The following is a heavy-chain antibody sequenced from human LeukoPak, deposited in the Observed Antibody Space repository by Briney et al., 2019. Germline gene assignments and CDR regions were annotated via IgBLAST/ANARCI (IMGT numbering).Heavy chain of an antibody. CDR2: ISSSSTI. V-gene: IGHV3-48*01. CDR1: GFTFSSYS. J-gene: IGHJ4*02. D-gene: IGHD3-22*01. Sequence: HPGGSLRLSXAASGFTFSSYSMNWVSQAPGKGLEWVSYISSSSTIYYADSVKGRFTISRDNAKNSLYLQMNSLRAEDTAVYYCASPGHSSGYFWGQGTLVTVSS. CDR3: ASPGHSSGYF.